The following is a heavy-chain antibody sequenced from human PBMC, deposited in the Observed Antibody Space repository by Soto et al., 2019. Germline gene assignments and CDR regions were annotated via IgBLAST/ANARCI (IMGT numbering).Heavy chain of an antibody. CDR2: INPKSGGT. CDR1: GYSSTDSH. CDR3: ARGDSTDCSNGVCSFFYNHDMDV. D-gene: IGHD2-8*01. Sequence: ASVKVSCKASGYSSTDSHIHWVRQAPGQGLEWLGRINPKSGGTSTAQKFQGWVTMTTDTSISTASMELTRLTSDDTAIYYCARGDSTDCSNGVCSFFYNHDMDVWGQGTTVTVSS. V-gene: IGHV1-2*04. J-gene: IGHJ6*02.